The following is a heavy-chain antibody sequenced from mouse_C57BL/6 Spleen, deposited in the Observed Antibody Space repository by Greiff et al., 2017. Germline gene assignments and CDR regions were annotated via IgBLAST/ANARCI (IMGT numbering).Heavy chain of an antibody. CDR2: IFPGSGST. CDR1: GYTFTDYY. CDR3: ARSGIYGSSRHYFDY. Sequence: QVQLKESGPELVKPGASVKISCKASGYTFTDYYINWVKQRPGQGLEWIGWIFPGSGSTYYNEKFKGKATLTVDKSSSTAYMLLSSLTSEDSAVYFWARSGIYGSSRHYFDYWGQGTTLTVSS. J-gene: IGHJ2*01. V-gene: IGHV1-75*01. D-gene: IGHD1-1*01.